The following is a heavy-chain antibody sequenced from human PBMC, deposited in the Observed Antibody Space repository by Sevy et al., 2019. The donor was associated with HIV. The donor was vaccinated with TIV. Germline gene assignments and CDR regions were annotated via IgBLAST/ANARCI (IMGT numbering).Heavy chain of an antibody. CDR2: ISSSSSYI. CDR3: ATSAAVAGPYYFDY. Sequence: GGSLRLSCAASGFTFSSYSMNWVRHAPGKGLEWVSSISSSSSYIYYADSVKGRFTISRDNAKNSLYLQMNSLRAEDTAVYYCATSAAVAGPYYFDYWGQGTLVTVSS. CDR1: GFTFSSYS. V-gene: IGHV3-21*01. J-gene: IGHJ4*02. D-gene: IGHD6-19*01.